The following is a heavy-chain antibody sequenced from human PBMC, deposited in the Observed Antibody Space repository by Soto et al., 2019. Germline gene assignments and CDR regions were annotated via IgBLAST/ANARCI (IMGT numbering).Heavy chain of an antibody. D-gene: IGHD1-1*01. CDR3: AKDLYNWNYFDY. J-gene: IGHJ4*02. CDR2: ISGSGGST. Sequence: GGSLRLSCAASGFTFSSYAMSRVRQAPGKGLEWVSAISGSGGSTYYADSVKGRFTISRDNSKNTLYLQMNSLRAEDTAVYYCAKDLYNWNYFDYWGQGTLVTVSS. CDR1: GFTFSSYA. V-gene: IGHV3-23*01.